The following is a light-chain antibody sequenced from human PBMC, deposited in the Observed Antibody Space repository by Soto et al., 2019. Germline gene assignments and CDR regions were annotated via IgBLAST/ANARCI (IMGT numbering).Light chain of an antibody. CDR3: QQYGNSPCT. J-gene: IGKJ1*01. Sequence: EIVLTQSPGTLSLSPGERATLSCRASQSVSSNYLAWYQQKPGQAPRLLIYGVSSRATGIPDRFSGSGSGTDFTLTISRLEPEDVAVYYCQQYGNSPCTFGQGTKVEIK. CDR2: GVS. V-gene: IGKV3-20*01. CDR1: QSVSSNY.